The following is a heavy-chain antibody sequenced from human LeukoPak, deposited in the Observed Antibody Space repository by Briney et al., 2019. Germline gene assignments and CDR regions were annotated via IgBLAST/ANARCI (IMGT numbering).Heavy chain of an antibody. Sequence: ASVKVSCKASGYTFTSYDMNWVRQATGQGLEWMGWMNPNSGNTGYAQKFQGRVTMTRNTSISTAYMELSSLRSEDTAVYYCARGSSAPLSYYYMDVWGKGTTVTVSS. CDR2: MNPNSGNT. J-gene: IGHJ6*03. V-gene: IGHV1-8*01. CDR1: GYTFTSYD. CDR3: ARGSSAPLSYYYMDV. D-gene: IGHD6-6*01.